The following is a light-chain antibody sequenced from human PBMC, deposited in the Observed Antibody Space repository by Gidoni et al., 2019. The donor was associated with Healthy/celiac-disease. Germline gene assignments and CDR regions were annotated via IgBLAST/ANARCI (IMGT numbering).Light chain of an antibody. V-gene: IGKV1-39*01. J-gene: IGKJ1*01. Sequence: DIQMTQSPSSLSASVGDRVTITCRASQSISSYLNWYKQKPGKAPKLLIYAASSLQSWVPSSFSCSGSGTDFTLTISSLQPEDFATYYCYQSYITPTWTFGQGTKVEIK. CDR2: AAS. CDR3: YQSYITPTWT. CDR1: QSISSY.